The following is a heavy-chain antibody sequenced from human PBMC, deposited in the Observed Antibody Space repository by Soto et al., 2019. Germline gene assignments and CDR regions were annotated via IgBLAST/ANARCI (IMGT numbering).Heavy chain of an antibody. J-gene: IGHJ3*02. D-gene: IGHD3-16*02. CDR3: ARAAMITFGGVIVMGAFDI. CDR2: IYYSGST. CDR1: GGSISSYY. V-gene: IGHV4-59*01. Sequence: SETLSLTCTVSGGSISSYYWSWIRQPPGKGLEWIGYIYYSGSTNYNPSLKSRVTISVDTSKNQFSLKLSSVTAADTAVYYCARAAMITFGGVIVMGAFDIWGQGTMVTVSS.